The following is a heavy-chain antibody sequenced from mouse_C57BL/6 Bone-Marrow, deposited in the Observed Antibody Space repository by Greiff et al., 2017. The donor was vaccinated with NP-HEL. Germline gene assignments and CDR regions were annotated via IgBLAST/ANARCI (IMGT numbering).Heavy chain of an antibody. CDR1: GYTFTSYW. CDR2: IDPNRGGT. CDR3: ARDHYGSSSHAMDY. Sequence: QVQLQQPGAELVKPGASVKLSCKASGYTFTSYWMHWVKQRPGRGLEWIGRIDPNRGGTKYNEKFKSKATLTVDKPSSTAYMQLSSLTSEDSAVYYCARDHYGSSSHAMDYWGQGTSVTVSS. D-gene: IGHD1-1*01. V-gene: IGHV1-72*01. J-gene: IGHJ4*01.